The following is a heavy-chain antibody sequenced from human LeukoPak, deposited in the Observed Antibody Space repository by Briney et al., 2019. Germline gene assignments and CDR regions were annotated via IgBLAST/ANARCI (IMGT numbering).Heavy chain of an antibody. CDR1: GYTFTSYG. Sequence: ASVKVSCKASGYTFTSYGISWARQAPGQGLEWMGWISAYNGNTNYAQKLQGRVTMTTDTSTSTAYMELRSLRSDDTAVYYCARDSWGYCSGGSCYPQEFDYWGQGTLVTVSS. CDR2: ISAYNGNT. CDR3: ARDSWGYCSGGSCYPQEFDY. V-gene: IGHV1-18*01. D-gene: IGHD2-15*01. J-gene: IGHJ4*02.